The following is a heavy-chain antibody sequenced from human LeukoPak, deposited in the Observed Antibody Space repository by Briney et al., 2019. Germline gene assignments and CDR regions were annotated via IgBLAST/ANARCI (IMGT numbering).Heavy chain of an antibody. CDR1: GYTFTGYY. CDR2: IIPILGIA. D-gene: IGHD3-22*01. J-gene: IGHJ4*02. Sequence: VKVSCKASGYTFTGYYMHWVRQAPGQGLEWMGRIIPILGIANYAQKFQGRVTITADKSTSTAYMELSSLRSEDTAVYYCAITGRYYYDSSGYYWGQGTLVTVSS. V-gene: IGHV1-69*02. CDR3: AITGRYYYDSSGYY.